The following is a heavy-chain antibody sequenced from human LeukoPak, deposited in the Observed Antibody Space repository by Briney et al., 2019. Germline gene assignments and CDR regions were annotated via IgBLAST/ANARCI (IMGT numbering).Heavy chain of an antibody. J-gene: IGHJ3*02. D-gene: IGHD2-2*01. CDR2: ISAYNGNT. CDR1: GYTFSSYG. V-gene: IGHV1-18*01. CDR3: ARAKPLADDIVVVPTAMGDAFDI. Sequence: ASVKVSCKASGYTFSSYGINWVRQAPGQGLEWMGWISAYNGNTNFAQKLQGRVSMTTDTSTSTAYMELRSLRSDDTAVYYCARAKPLADDIVVVPTAMGDAFDIWGQGTMVTVSS.